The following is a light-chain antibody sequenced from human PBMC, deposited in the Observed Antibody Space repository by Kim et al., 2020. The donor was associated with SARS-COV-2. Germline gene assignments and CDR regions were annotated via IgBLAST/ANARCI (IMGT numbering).Light chain of an antibody. CDR2: DTS. V-gene: IGKV3-11*01. CDR1: QSRGGQ. CDR3: QQRADWPLT. Sequence: SLSPGEGATLFCRASQSRGGQLGWYQQKPGQAPRLLIFDTSNRAAGIPARFSGSGSETDFALTINSLEPEDFAIYFCQQRADWPLTFGGGTKVEI. J-gene: IGKJ4*01.